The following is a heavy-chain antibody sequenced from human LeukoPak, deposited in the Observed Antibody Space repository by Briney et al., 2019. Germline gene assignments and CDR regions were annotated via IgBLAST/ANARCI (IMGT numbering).Heavy chain of an antibody. CDR1: GGTFSSYA. D-gene: IGHD3-22*01. CDR2: IIPIFGTA. CDR3: ARGQPRYYDSSGYYYFDYFDY. J-gene: IGHJ4*02. V-gene: IGHV1-69*13. Sequence: AASVKVSCKASGGTFSSYAISWVRQAPGQGLEWMGGIIPIFGTANYAQKFQGRVTITADESTSTAYMELSSLRSEDTAVYYCARGQPRYYDSSGYYYFDYFDYWGQGTLVTVSS.